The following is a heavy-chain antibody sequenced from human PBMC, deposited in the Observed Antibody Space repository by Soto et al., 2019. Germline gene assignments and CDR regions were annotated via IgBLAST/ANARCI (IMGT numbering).Heavy chain of an antibody. Sequence: TLSLPCAISRDSVSSTSVAWNWIRQSPSRGLEWLGRTYYRSKWYNDYAVSVKSRITINPDAAKNQFCLQLNAVTAADTAVYYCARDLDGKAANYGMDVWGQGTTVTVS. CDR1: RDSVSSTSVA. CDR2: TYYRSKWYN. J-gene: IGHJ6*02. CDR3: ARDLDGKAANYGMDV. D-gene: IGHD3-9*01. V-gene: IGHV6-1*01.